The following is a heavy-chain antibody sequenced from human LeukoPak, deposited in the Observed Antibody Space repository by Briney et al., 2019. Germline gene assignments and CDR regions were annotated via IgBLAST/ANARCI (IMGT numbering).Heavy chain of an antibody. CDR2: IKSKFDGGTA. V-gene: IGHV3-15*01. CDR1: GVVYSNLW. D-gene: IGHD3-16*02. Sequence: PGGSLRLSCAASGVVYSNLWMTWVRQAPGKGPEWVGHIKSKFDGGTADYGAPVKDRFTISRDDSKNTLYLQVNSLKTEDTAVYYCATDVPYTGGGAIVYWGQGTLVTVSP. CDR3: ATDVPYTGGGAIVY. J-gene: IGHJ4*02.